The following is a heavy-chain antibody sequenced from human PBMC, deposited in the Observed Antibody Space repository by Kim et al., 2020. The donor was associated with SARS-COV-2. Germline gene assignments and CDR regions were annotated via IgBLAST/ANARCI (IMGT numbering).Heavy chain of an antibody. V-gene: IGHV1-69*04. CDR3: ARSPPDIVVVPAATYYFDY. Sequence: SVKVSCKASGGTFSSYAISWVRQAPGQGLEWMGRIIPILGIANYTQKFQGRVTITADKSTSTAYMELSSLRSEDTAVYYCARSPPDIVVVPAATYYFDYWGQGTLVTVSS. CDR1: GGTFSSYA. D-gene: IGHD2-2*01. J-gene: IGHJ4*02. CDR2: IIPILGIA.